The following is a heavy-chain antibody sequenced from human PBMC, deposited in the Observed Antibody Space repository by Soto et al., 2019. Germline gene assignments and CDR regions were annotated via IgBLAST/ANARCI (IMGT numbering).Heavy chain of an antibody. CDR1: GFSLSSNGVG. CDR2: IYWDDDK. D-gene: IGHD4-17*01. CDR3: AHTVGDDNWFGP. J-gene: IGHJ5*02. Sequence: QITLKESGPTLVKPTQTLTLTCSFSGFSLSSNGVGVGWIRQPPGKALEWLALIYWDDDKRYRPSLKSRLTITEDTSENQVVLTMTNMDPVDTATYYCAHTVGDDNWFGPWGQGTLVTVSS. V-gene: IGHV2-5*02.